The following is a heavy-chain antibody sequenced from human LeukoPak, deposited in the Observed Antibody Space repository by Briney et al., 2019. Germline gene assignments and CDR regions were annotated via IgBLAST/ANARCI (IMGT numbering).Heavy chain of an antibody. CDR2: ISYDGSNK. CDR3: ARDGQAVTDNYFDY. J-gene: IGHJ4*02. CDR1: GFTFSDYY. D-gene: IGHD2-21*02. Sequence: GGSLRLSCAASGFTFSDYYMSWIRQAPGKGLEWVAVISYDGSNKYYADSVKGRLTISRDNSKNTLYLQMNSLRAEDTAVNYCARDGQAVTDNYFDYWGQGTLVTVSS. V-gene: IGHV3-30-3*01.